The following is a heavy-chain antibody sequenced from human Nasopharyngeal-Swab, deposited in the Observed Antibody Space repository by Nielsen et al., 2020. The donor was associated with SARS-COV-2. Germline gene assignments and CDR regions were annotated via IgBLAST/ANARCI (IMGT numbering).Heavy chain of an antibody. D-gene: IGHD5-18*01. CDR1: GFTLSNNN. CDR3: ARGRGYSYGNDAFDI. J-gene: IGHJ3*02. CDR2: ISSSSSTI. V-gene: IGHV3-48*02. Sequence: GESLKISCAASGFTLSNNNMNWVRQAPGRGLEWVSYISSSSSTIYYVDSVKGRFTISRDIAKNSLYLQMNSLSDEDTAVYYCARGRGYSYGNDAFDIWGQGTMVTVSS.